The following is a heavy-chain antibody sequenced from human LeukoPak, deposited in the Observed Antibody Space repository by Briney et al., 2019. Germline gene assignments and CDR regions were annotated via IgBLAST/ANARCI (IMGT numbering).Heavy chain of an antibody. J-gene: IGHJ4*02. CDR2: MNPNSGNT. CDR1: GYTFTSYD. Sequence: ASVKVSCKASGYTFTSYDINWVRQATGQGLEWMGRMNPNSGNTGYAQKFQGRVTMTRNTSISTAYMELSSLRSEDTAVYYCARGIGYFDWSEPDYWGQGTLVTVSS. D-gene: IGHD3-9*01. V-gene: IGHV1-8*01. CDR3: ARGIGYFDWSEPDY.